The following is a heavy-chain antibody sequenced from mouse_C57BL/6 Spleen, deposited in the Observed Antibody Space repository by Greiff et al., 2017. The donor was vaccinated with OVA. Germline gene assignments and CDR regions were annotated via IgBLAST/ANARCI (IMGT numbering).Heavy chain of an antibody. CDR2: ILPGSGGT. V-gene: IGHV1-9*01. J-gene: IGHJ3*01. CDR1: GYTFTGYW. CDR3: AREGYYDYDGGFAY. D-gene: IGHD2-4*01. Sequence: QVQLQQSGAELMKPGASVKLSCKATGYTFTGYWIEWVKQRPGHGLEWIGEILPGSGGTNYNEKFKGKGTFTADTSSNTAYMQLSSLTTEDSAIYYCAREGYYDYDGGFAYWGQGTLVTVSA.